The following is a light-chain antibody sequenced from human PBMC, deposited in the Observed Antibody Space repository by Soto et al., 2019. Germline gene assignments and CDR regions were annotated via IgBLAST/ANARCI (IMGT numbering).Light chain of an antibody. J-gene: IGKJ3*01. V-gene: IGKV3-15*01. Sequence: EIVLTQSPATLSMSPGERAALSCRASQSVGIHLAWYQQKPGQAPRLLLYSASTRAAGIPPRFSASGSGTEFTLTISSLQSEDFAVYYCQQYNNWPLTFGHGTRVDIK. CDR1: QSVGIH. CDR3: QQYNNWPLT. CDR2: SAS.